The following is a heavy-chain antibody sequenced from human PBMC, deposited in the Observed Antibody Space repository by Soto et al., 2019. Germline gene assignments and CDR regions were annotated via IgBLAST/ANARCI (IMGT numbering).Heavy chain of an antibody. CDR3: ARRLNDLWLAADWYFDL. J-gene: IGHJ2*01. V-gene: IGHV4-59*08. D-gene: IGHD1-1*01. Sequence: QVQLQESGPGLVKPSETLSLTCSVSVGSINNYFWSWIRQPAGKGLEWIGYVYYIGSTNYNPSLKSRVTMYVDTSKNQFSLKLSSVTAADTAVYYCARRLNDLWLAADWYFDLWGRGTLVTVSS. CDR1: VGSINNYF. CDR2: VYYIGST.